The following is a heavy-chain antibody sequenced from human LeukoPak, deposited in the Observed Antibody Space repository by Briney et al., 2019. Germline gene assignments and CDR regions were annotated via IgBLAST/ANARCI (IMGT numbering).Heavy chain of an antibody. D-gene: IGHD3-9*01. J-gene: IGHJ5*02. V-gene: IGHV1-18*01. CDR2: ISAYNGNT. CDR3: ARDRTYDILTGYQNWFDP. CDR1: GYTFTSYG. Sequence: ASVKVSCKASGYTFTSYGTSWVRQAPGQGLEWMGWISAYNGNTNYAQKLQGRVTMTTDTSTSTAYMELRSLRSDDTAVYYCARDRTYDILTGYQNWFDPWGQGTLVTVSS.